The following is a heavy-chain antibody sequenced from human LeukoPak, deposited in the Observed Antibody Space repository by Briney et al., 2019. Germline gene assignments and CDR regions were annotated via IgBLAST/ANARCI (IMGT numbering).Heavy chain of an antibody. CDR3: AKSGCSGGSCYSGTYFDL. CDR1: GFTFSIYA. V-gene: IGHV3-23*01. Sequence: GGSLRLSCAASGFTFSIYAMSWVRQAPGKGLEWVSAISGSGSSTYYADSVKGRFTISRDNSKNTLYVQMNRPRAEDTDVYDCAKSGCSGGSCYSGTYFDLWGRGTLVTVSS. CDR2: ISGSGSST. J-gene: IGHJ2*01. D-gene: IGHD2-15*01.